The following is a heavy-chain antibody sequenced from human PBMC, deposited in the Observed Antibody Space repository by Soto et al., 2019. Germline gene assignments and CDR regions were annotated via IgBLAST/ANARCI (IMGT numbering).Heavy chain of an antibody. CDR2: IIPIFGTA. CDR3: ASPYGSGSWDFDY. Sequence: GASVKVSCKASGGTFSSYAISWVRQAPGQGLEWMGGIIPIFGTANYAQEFQGRVTITADESTSTAYMELSSLRSEDTAVYYCASPYGSGSWDFDYWGQGTLVTVSS. D-gene: IGHD3-10*01. CDR1: GGTFSSYA. J-gene: IGHJ4*02. V-gene: IGHV1-69*13.